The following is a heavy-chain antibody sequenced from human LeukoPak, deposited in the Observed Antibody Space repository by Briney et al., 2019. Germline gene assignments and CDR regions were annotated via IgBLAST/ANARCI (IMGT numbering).Heavy chain of an antibody. CDR3: ARDMVRGPRGFDP. J-gene: IGHJ5*02. D-gene: IGHD3-10*01. V-gene: IGHV1-69*04. CDR1: GGPFSSYA. CDR2: IIPILGIA. Sequence: SVKVSCKASGGPFSSYAISWVRQAPGQRLEWMGSIIPILGIANYAQKFQGRVTIIADESTSTAYMELSSLRSEDTAVYYCARDMVRGPRGFDPWGQGTLVTVSS.